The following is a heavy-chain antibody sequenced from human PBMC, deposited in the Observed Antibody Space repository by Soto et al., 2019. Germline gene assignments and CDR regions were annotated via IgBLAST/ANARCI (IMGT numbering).Heavy chain of an antibody. CDR1: GFTFDDYA. CDR3: AKDRMGAAGSFKH. V-gene: IGHV3-9*01. CDR2: ISWNSGSR. J-gene: IGHJ1*01. D-gene: IGHD6-13*01. Sequence: DVQLVESGGGLVQPGRSLRLSCAASGFTFDDYAMHWVRQAPGKGLEWVSGISWNSGSRGYADSVKGRFTISRDNAKNSLYLQMNSLRTEDTALYYCAKDRMGAAGSFKHWGQGTLVTVSS.